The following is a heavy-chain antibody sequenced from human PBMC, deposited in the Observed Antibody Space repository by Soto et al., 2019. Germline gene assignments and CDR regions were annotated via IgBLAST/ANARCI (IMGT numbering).Heavy chain of an antibody. CDR2: IYWDDDK. CDR1: GFSLTTTEGG. J-gene: IGHJ5*02. CDR3: ARLADLYIMFDL. V-gene: IGHV2-5*02. Sequence: SGPTLVNPTPTLTLTCSLSGFSLTTTEGGVGWIRPPPGKALELLGIIYWDDDKRLSPVLIKSLTITKDTSINEVVLTLTNMQSVDTGTYYCARLADLYIMFDLWGQGTQVTVSS. D-gene: IGHD3-10*01.